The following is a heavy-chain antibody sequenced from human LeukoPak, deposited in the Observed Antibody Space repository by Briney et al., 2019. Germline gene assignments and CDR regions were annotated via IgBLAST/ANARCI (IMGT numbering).Heavy chain of an antibody. CDR3: ARGGRYYDSSGYYSSY. CDR2: ISSSSSYI. V-gene: IGHV3-21*01. CDR1: GFTFSSYS. Sequence: GGSLTLSCAASGFTFSSYSMNWVRQAPGKGLEWVSSISSSSSYIYYADSVKGRFTISRDNARNSLYLEMNSLRAEDTAVYYCARGGRYYDSSGYYSSYWGQGTLVTVSS. D-gene: IGHD3-22*01. J-gene: IGHJ4*02.